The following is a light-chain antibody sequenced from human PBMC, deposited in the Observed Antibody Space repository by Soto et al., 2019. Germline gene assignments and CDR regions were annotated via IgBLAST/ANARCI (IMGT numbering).Light chain of an antibody. CDR3: CSYTTSSTYV. Sequence: QSVLTQPASVFGCPGQSIASSSAGTRSDVGGYNYGSCYQQHAGKAPKLMIYDVNNGPSGVANRIAGSKSGNTAFLTISGLQVEVEGDWYCCSYTTSSTYVFGPGTKVPVL. J-gene: IGLJ1*01. CDR1: RSDVGGYNY. V-gene: IGLV2-14*03. CDR2: DVN.